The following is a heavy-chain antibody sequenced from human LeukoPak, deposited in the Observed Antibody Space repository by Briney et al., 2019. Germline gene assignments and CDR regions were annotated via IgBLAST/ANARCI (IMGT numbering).Heavy chain of an antibody. J-gene: IGHJ6*03. CDR2: ISGSGGDT. Sequence: GGSLRLSCAASGFMFSNYAMTWVRQAPGKGLEWVSAISGSGGDTYYADSVKGRFTISRDHSKSTLYLQMGSLRAEDTALYYCARGGTYYDVYYYHYMDVWGKGTAVTVSS. V-gene: IGHV3-23*01. CDR1: GFMFSNYA. D-gene: IGHD1-26*01. CDR3: ARGGTYYDVYYYHYMDV.